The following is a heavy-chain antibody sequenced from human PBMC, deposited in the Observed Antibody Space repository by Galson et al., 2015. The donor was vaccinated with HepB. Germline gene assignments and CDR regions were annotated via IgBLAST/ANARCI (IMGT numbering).Heavy chain of an antibody. J-gene: IGHJ4*02. V-gene: IGHV1-8*01. CDR1: GYAFINYD. Sequence: SVKVSCKASGYAFINYDINWVRQATGQGLEWMGWVNPNGGDTGYAQKFQGRVTMTTDTSTDTAYMELTSLTSEDTAVYYCARAALTPTEFRGQGTPVIVSS. CDR2: VNPNGGDT. D-gene: IGHD4-11*01. CDR3: ARAALTPTEF.